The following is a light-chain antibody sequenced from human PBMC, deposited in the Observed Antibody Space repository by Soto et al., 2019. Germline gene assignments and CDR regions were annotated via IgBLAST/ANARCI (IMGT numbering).Light chain of an antibody. CDR2: GSS. Sequence: EIVLTQSPGTLSLSPGERATLSCRASQSVTSTYLAWYQQKTGQAPSLLIYGSSSRATGIPDRFSGSGSGTDFTLTISRLEPEGCAVYSCEHYGSSPPYTFGQGTKLEI. CDR3: EHYGSSPPYT. V-gene: IGKV3-20*01. CDR1: QSVTSTY. J-gene: IGKJ2*01.